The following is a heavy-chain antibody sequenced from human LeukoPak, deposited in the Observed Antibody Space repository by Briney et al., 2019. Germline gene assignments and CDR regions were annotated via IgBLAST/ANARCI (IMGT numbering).Heavy chain of an antibody. Sequence: AGGSLRLSCAASGFTFSSYAMSWVRQAPGKGLEWVAVISYDGSNKYYADSVKGRFTISRDNSKNTLYLQMNSLRAEDTAVYYCARDKGNSDYWGQGTLVTVSS. D-gene: IGHD4-23*01. CDR3: ARDKGNSDY. J-gene: IGHJ4*02. V-gene: IGHV3-30-3*01. CDR1: GFTFSSYA. CDR2: ISYDGSNK.